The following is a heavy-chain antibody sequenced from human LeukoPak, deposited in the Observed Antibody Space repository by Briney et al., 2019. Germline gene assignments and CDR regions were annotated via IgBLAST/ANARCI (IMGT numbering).Heavy chain of an antibody. CDR3: ARGYAPGYSSSWPPHYYYYGMDV. V-gene: IGHV4-34*01. CDR1: GGSFSGYY. Sequence: SETLSLTCAVYGGSFSGYYWSWIRQPPGKGLEWIGEINHSGSTNYNPSLKSRVTISVDTSKNQFSLKLSSVTAADTAVYYCARGYAPGYSSSWPPHYYYYGMDVWGQGTTVTVSS. D-gene: IGHD6-13*01. CDR2: INHSGST. J-gene: IGHJ6*02.